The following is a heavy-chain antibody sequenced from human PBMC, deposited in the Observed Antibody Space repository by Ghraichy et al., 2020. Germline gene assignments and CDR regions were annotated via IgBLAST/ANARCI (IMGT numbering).Heavy chain of an antibody. CDR3: AGRGITMVRGVPYYFDS. D-gene: IGHD3-10*01. CDR1: GYSFTGYW. Sequence: GESLNISCKGSGYSFTGYWIGWVRQMPGKGLEWIGIIYPGDSDTSYSQSFQGQFTISADKSISTAYLQWSSLKASDTAMYYCAGRGITMVRGVPYYFDSWCQKTLVVVSS. CDR2: IYPGDSDT. V-gene: IGHV5-51*01. J-gene: IGHJ4*02.